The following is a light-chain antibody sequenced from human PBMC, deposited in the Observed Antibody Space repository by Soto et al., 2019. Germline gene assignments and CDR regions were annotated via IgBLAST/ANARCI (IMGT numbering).Light chain of an antibody. CDR2: GAS. V-gene: IGKV3D-15*01. CDR3: QQFYATPRT. J-gene: IGKJ1*01. CDR1: QSVSNN. Sequence: DIVMTQSPATLSVSPVERSSLSGRGSQSVSNNYLAWYQQKPGQAPRLLIYGASNRATGIPDRFSGSGSGTDFTLTISSLQAEDVAVYYCQQFYATPRTFGQGTKVDNK.